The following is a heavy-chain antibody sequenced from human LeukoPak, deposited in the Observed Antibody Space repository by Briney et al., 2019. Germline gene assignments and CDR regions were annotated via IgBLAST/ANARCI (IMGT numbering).Heavy chain of an antibody. CDR1: GGSISSGGYY. CDR3: ARTSYCSSTSCYTAGSFDY. D-gene: IGHD2-2*02. J-gene: IGHJ4*02. CDR2: IYYSGST. Sequence: SETLSLTCTVSGGSISSGGYYWSWIRQHPGKGLEWIGYIYYSGSTYYNPSLKSRVTISVDTSKNQFSLKLSSATAADTAVYYCARTSYCSSTSCYTAGSFDYWGQGTLVTVSS. V-gene: IGHV4-31*03.